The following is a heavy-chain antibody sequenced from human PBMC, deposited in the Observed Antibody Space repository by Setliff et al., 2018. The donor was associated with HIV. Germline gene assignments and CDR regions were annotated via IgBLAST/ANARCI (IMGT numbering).Heavy chain of an antibody. CDR2: VDPEDGET. CDR3: TTPLDSSGYFGSDYFDY. J-gene: IGHJ4*02. Sequence: SCKASGYTFTDYYIHWVQQAPGEGLEWMGRVDPEDGETTYAEKFQGRITITADTSTDTAYLELSSLRSEDSAFYYCTTPLDSSGYFGSDYFDYWGQGALVTVSS. D-gene: IGHD3-22*01. CDR1: GYTFTDYY. V-gene: IGHV1-69-2*01.